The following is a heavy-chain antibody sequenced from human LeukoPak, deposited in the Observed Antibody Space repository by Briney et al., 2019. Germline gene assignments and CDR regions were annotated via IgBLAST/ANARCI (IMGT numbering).Heavy chain of an antibody. J-gene: IGHJ4*02. D-gene: IGHD5-18*01. Sequence: GGSLRLSCAASGFTFNDYAMSWVRQAPGKGLEWVSGISDNEGRTYYTDSVKGRFTISRDKTKNTVFLQMHNLRADDTAVYFCARHDSLIPYWGQRDLVAVSS. V-gene: IGHV3-23*01. CDR3: ARHDSLIPY. CDR2: ISDNEGRT. CDR1: GFTFNDYA.